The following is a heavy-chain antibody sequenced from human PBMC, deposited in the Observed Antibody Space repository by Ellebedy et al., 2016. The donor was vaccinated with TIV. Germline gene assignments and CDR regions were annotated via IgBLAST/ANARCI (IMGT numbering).Heavy chain of an antibody. D-gene: IGHD5-12*01. CDR3: VRDRLGGWDRPFEY. Sequence: GESLKISCAASGFTFSSYGMSWVRQAPGKGLEWVSGISGSDGSTHYTDSVKGRFTISRDNSRNTLSLEMNSLRAEDTALYYCVRDRLGGWDRPFEYWGQGTLVTVSS. CDR2: ISGSDGST. CDR1: GFTFSSYG. J-gene: IGHJ4*02. V-gene: IGHV3-23*01.